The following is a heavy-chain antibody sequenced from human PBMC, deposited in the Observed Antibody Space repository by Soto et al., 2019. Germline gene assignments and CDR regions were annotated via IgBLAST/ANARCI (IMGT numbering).Heavy chain of an antibody. J-gene: IGHJ4*02. Sequence: TLSLTCTVSGSSINSSGYYWGWIRQPPGKGLEWIGSMFYGVSTYYNPSLKSRVTVSVDTSKNQFSLNLRSVTAADTAVYYCAKLPSRHLVDYWGQGTLVTVSS. CDR1: GSSINSSGYY. CDR2: MFYGVST. D-gene: IGHD3-3*02. CDR3: AKLPSRHLVDY. V-gene: IGHV4-39*01.